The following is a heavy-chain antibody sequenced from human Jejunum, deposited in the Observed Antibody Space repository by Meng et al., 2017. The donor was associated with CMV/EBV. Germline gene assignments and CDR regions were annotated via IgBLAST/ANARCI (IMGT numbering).Heavy chain of an antibody. Sequence: EASGFSFSTYWMTWFRQAPGKGLEWLANIKEDGGQKNYVDSLKGRFTISRDNAKNSLYLQMNTLRADDTAVYYCVRDAGWFHFDYWGQGTLVTVSS. J-gene: IGHJ4*02. CDR1: GFSFSTYW. V-gene: IGHV3-7*01. CDR2: IKEDGGQK. CDR3: VRDAGWFHFDY. D-gene: IGHD2-15*01.